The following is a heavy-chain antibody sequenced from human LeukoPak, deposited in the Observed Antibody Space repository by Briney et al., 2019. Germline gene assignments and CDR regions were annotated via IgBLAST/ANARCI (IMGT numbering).Heavy chain of an antibody. V-gene: IGHV6-1*01. CDR3: ARLILWFGDGAAGYFDY. Sequence: SSQTLSLTCAISGDSVSSNSAGWNWIRQSPSRGLEWLGRTYYRSKWYNDYAVSVKSRITINPDTSKNQFSLQLNSVTPEDTAMYYCARLILWFGDGAAGYFDYWGQGTLVTVSP. J-gene: IGHJ4*02. CDR1: GDSVSSNSAG. D-gene: IGHD3-10*01. CDR2: TYYRSKWYN.